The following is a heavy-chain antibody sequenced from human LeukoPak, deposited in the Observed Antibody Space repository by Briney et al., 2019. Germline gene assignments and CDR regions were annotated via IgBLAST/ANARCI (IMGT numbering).Heavy chain of an antibody. D-gene: IGHD3-22*01. CDR3: ARGYYDSSDYEYFQH. Sequence: ASVKVSCKASGYTFTGYYIHWVRQAPGQGLEWMGWINPNSGATNYAQKFQGRVTMTRDTSISTAYMILSSLTSDDTAVFYCARGYYDSSDYEYFQHWGQGTLVTVSS. CDR2: INPNSGAT. V-gene: IGHV1-2*02. J-gene: IGHJ1*01. CDR1: GYTFTGYY.